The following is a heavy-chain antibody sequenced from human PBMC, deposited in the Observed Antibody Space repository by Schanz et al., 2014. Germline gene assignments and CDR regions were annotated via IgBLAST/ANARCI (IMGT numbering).Heavy chain of an antibody. CDR1: GFIVSDNY. CDR3: AKDLAAVGVFDY. Sequence: DVQLVESGGGLVQPGGSLRLSCAASGFIVSDNYMHWVRQAPGKGLEWVSALTGSGTTTYYADSVKGRFTISRDNSKNTLDLQMKSLRAEDTAIYYCAKDLAAVGVFDYWGQGSLVTVSP. J-gene: IGHJ4*02. D-gene: IGHD6-13*01. V-gene: IGHV3-23*04. CDR2: LTGSGTTT.